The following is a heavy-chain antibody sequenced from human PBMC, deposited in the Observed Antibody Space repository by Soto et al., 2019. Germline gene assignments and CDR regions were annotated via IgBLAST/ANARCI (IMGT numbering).Heavy chain of an antibody. Sequence: QVQLQESGPGLVKPSETLSLTCTVSGASITTYYWSWIRQPPGQGLESIGYIYYTGDTNSNTSLKSRVTISIDTSQNQFSLKLSSVTAADTAVYYCAGTARTPDSWGQGTLVTVFS. J-gene: IGHJ4*02. V-gene: IGHV4-59*01. CDR1: GASITTYY. CDR2: IYYTGDT. D-gene: IGHD1-1*01. CDR3: AGTARTPDS.